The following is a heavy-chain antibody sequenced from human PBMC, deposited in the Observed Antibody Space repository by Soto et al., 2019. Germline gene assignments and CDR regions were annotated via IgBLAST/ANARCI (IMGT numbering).Heavy chain of an antibody. CDR3: ANLYGSKNSYGFHFDS. J-gene: IGHJ4*02. Sequence: QITLTESGPTLVKPTQRLTLTCTFSGFALSTDGAGVGWIRQPPGKALEWLALIYWDDDKSYNPSLQSRLTLTNDASSNRVVLTMTNLDPVDTATYYCANLYGSKNSYGFHFDSWGQGNLVTVSS. D-gene: IGHD3-10*01. CDR2: IYWDDDK. V-gene: IGHV2-5*02. CDR1: GFALSTDGAG.